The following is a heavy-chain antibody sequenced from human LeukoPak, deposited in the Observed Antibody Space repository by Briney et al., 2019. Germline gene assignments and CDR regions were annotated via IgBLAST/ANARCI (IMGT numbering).Heavy chain of an antibody. CDR1: GFTFSNYG. CDR3: ARAVGPFDI. Sequence: PGGFLTLSCAASGFTFSNYGMHWVRQAPGKGLEWVAVIWYDGSIKYYADSVKGRFTISRDNSKNTLYLQMNSLRAEDTAVYYCARAVGPFDIWGQGTIVIVSS. CDR2: IWYDGSIK. V-gene: IGHV3-33*08. J-gene: IGHJ3*02.